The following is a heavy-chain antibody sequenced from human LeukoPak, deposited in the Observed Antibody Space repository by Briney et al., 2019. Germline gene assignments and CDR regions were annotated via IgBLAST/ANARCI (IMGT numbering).Heavy chain of an antibody. CDR3: ARVMVEYYDSSGYYYFDY. D-gene: IGHD3-22*01. Sequence: SETLSLTCTVSGGSISSGSYYWSWIRQPAGKGLEWIGRIYTSGSTNYNPSLKSRVTISVDTSKNQFSLKLSSVTAADTAVYYCARVMVEYYDSSGYYYFDYWGQGTLVTVSS. J-gene: IGHJ4*02. V-gene: IGHV4-61*02. CDR1: GGSISSGSYY. CDR2: IYTSGST.